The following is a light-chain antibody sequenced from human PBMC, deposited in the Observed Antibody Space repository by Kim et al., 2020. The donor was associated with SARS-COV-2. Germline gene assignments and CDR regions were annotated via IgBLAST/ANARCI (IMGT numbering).Light chain of an antibody. CDR2: DVS. V-gene: IGKV1D-16*01. CDR1: QNIRSG. Sequence: ASIGDRVTITCRASQNIRSGLAWFQQKSEKAPKSLIYDVSTLQSGVPSRFSGSGSGTEFTLTISSLQPEEFATYHCQQYASYPYTFGPGTKVDIK. J-gene: IGKJ3*01. CDR3: QQYASYPYT.